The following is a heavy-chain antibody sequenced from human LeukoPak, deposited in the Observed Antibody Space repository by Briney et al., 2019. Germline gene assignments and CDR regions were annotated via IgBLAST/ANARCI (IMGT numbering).Heavy chain of an antibody. CDR2: ISSNSNI. CDR3: AREESSSSGYYFDY. CDR1: GFTFSNAW. D-gene: IGHD6-6*01. Sequence: GGSLRLSCAASGFTFSNAWMSWVRQAPGKGLEWVSSISSNSNIYYADSVKGRFTISRDNAKNSLYLQMNSLRAEDTAVYYCAREESSSSGYYFDYWGQGALVTVSS. J-gene: IGHJ4*02. V-gene: IGHV3-69-1*01.